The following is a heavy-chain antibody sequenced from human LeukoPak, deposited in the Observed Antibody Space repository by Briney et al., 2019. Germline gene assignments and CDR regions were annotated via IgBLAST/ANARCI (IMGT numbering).Heavy chain of an antibody. CDR2: ISSNGGST. V-gene: IGHV3-64*01. Sequence: GGSLRLSCAASGFTFSSYAMHWVRQAPGKGLEYVSAISSNGGSTYYANSVKGRFTISRDNSKNTLYLQMGSLGAEDMAVYYCARDSAPRVTIFGVVPFDYWGQGTLVTVSS. CDR1: GFTFSSYA. D-gene: IGHD3-3*01. J-gene: IGHJ4*02. CDR3: ARDSAPRVTIFGVVPFDY.